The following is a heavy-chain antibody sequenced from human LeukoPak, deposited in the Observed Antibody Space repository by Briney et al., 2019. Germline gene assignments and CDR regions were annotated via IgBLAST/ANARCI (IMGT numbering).Heavy chain of an antibody. CDR2: ISSPTSNI. CDR1: GFSFSSYS. Sequence: PVGSLRLSCAASGFSFSSYSFNWVRQAPGKGLEWISYISSPTSNIHYADSVKGRFTISRDNAKNSLFLQMNSLRVDDTAVYYCAREGREYSYDYWGQGTLVTVSS. D-gene: IGHD5-18*01. J-gene: IGHJ4*02. V-gene: IGHV3-48*01. CDR3: AREGREYSYDY.